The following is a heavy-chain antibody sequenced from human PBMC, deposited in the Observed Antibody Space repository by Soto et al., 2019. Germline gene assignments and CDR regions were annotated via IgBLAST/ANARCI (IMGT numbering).Heavy chain of an antibody. Sequence: QVQLVESGGGVVQPGRSLRLSCAASGFTFNTYAMHWVRQAPGKGLEWVAVISYDGSNKYYAASVKGRFYISRDNSKNTEYLQTNSLRPEDTAVYYCARGSVGAIYYYYGLDVWGQGTTVTVSS. V-gene: IGHV3-30-3*01. CDR2: ISYDGSNK. CDR1: GFTFNTYA. CDR3: ARGSVGAIYYYYGLDV. J-gene: IGHJ6*02. D-gene: IGHD3-10*01.